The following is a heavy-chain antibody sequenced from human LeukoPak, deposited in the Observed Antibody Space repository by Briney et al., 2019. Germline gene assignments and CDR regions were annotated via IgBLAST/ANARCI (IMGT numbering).Heavy chain of an antibody. Sequence: GGSLRLSCAASGFTFSSYAMHWVRQAPGKGLEWVAVISYDGSNKYYADSVKGRFTISRDNSKNTLYLQMNSLRAEDTAVYYCARDFEVITNGDYYYGMDVWGQGTTVTVSS. J-gene: IGHJ6*02. V-gene: IGHV3-30-3*01. CDR2: ISYDGSNK. D-gene: IGHD3-22*01. CDR3: ARDFEVITNGDYYYGMDV. CDR1: GFTFSSYA.